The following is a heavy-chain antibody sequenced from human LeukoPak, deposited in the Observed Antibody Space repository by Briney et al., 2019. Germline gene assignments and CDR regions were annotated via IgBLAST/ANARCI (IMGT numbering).Heavy chain of an antibody. CDR3: ARDSRIAAHLGWFDP. CDR2: INPSGGST. Sequence: ASVKVSCKASGYTFTSYYMHWVRQASGQGLEWMGIINPSGGSTSYAQKFQGRVTMTRDMSTSTVYMELSSLRSEDTAVYYCARDSRIAAHLGWFDPWGQGTLVTVSS. J-gene: IGHJ5*02. V-gene: IGHV1-46*01. CDR1: GYTFTSYY. D-gene: IGHD6-13*01.